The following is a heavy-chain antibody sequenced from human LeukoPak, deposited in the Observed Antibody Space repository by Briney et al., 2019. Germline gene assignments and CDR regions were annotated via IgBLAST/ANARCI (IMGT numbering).Heavy chain of an antibody. CDR1: GFTFSSYS. CDR2: ISSSSYI. Sequence: GGSLRLSCAASGFTFSSYSMNWVRQAPGKGLEWVSSISSSSYIYYADSVKGRFTISRDNAKNSLYLQMNSLRAEDTAVYYCAISGSYSTSLHWGQGTLVTVSS. J-gene: IGHJ4*02. CDR3: AISGSYSTSLH. V-gene: IGHV3-21*01. D-gene: IGHD1-26*01.